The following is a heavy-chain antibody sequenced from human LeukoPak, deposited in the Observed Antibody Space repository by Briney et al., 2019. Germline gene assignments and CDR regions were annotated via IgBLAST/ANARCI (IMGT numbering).Heavy chain of an antibody. D-gene: IGHD3-10*01. Sequence: ASVKVSCKASGYTFTSYDINWVRQATGQGLEWMGWMNPNSGNTGYAQKFQGRVTMTRNTSISTAYMELSSLRSEDTAVYYCARSFYGSGAAYRGSYDYWGQGTLVTVSS. CDR3: ARSFYGSGAAYRGSYDY. CDR1: GYTFTSYD. CDR2: MNPNSGNT. V-gene: IGHV1-8*01. J-gene: IGHJ4*02.